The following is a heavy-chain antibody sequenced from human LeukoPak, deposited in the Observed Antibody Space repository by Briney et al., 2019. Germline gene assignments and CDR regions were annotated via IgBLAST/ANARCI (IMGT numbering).Heavy chain of an antibody. CDR2: IYYSGST. V-gene: IGHV4-61*01. Sequence: SETLSLTCTVSGGSVSSGSYYWSWIRQPPGKGLEWIGYIYYSGSTNYNPSLKSRVTISVDTSKNRFSLKLSSVTAADTAVYYCASGTGIVGAIDYFDYWGQGTLVTVSS. CDR3: ASGTGIVGAIDYFDY. J-gene: IGHJ4*02. CDR1: GGSVSSGSYY. D-gene: IGHD1-26*01.